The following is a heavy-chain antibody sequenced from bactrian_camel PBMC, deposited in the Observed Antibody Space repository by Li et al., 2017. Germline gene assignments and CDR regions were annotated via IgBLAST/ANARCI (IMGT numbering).Heavy chain of an antibody. D-gene: IGHD3*01. CDR2: IYSDGSNT. Sequence: HVQLVESGGGLVQPGGSLRLSCAASGFTFSSSYMSWVRQAPGKGLEWVSSIYSDGSNTYYADSVKGRFTISQDIANNALYLEMNDLKPEDSAMYYCVLGDKRIVFPLKVPTTMEAYWGPGTQVTVS. V-gene: IGHV3-2*01. J-gene: IGHJ4*01. CDR1: GFTFSSSY. CDR3: VLGDKRIVFPLKVPTTMEAY.